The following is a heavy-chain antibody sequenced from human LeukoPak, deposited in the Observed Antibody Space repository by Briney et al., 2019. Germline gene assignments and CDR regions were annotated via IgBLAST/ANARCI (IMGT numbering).Heavy chain of an antibody. D-gene: IGHD3-22*01. Sequence: SVKVSCKASGGTFSTYTINWVRQAPGQGLEWMGGFIPNFGTANYAQNFLGRVTITADESTSTAYMELSSLRSEDTAVYYCARQASCSDTSGSTPVWFDPWGQGTLVTVSS. CDR3: ARQASCSDTSGSTPVWFDP. J-gene: IGHJ5*02. CDR1: GGTFSTYT. V-gene: IGHV1-69*13. CDR2: FIPNFGTA.